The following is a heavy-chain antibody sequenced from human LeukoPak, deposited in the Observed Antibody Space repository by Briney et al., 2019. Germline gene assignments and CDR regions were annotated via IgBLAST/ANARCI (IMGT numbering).Heavy chain of an antibody. CDR2: IDANAKTT. CDR3: LTVVETTIAAFDI. V-gene: IGHV3-74*01. D-gene: IGHD1-26*01. Sequence: GGSLRLSCAASGFTFSNYWLHWVRQAPGKGLVWVSRIDANAKTTSYADSVKGRFTISTDNAKKTLYLQMNSLRVEGTAVYYCLTVVETTIAAFDIWGQGTMVTVSS. J-gene: IGHJ3*02. CDR1: GFTFSNYW.